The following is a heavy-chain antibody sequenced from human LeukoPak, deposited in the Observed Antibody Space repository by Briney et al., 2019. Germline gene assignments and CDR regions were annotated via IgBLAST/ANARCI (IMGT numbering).Heavy chain of an antibody. V-gene: IGHV4-39*01. CDR2: IYYSGST. D-gene: IGHD4-17*01. CDR1: GGSISSSSYY. Sequence: PSETLSLTCTVSGGSISSSSYYWGWIRQPPGKGLEWIGSIYYSGSTYYNPSLKSRVTISVDTSKNQFSLKLSSVTAADTAVHYCARLDGDYTGFNWYFDLWGRGTLVTVSS. CDR3: ARLDGDYTGFNWYFDL. J-gene: IGHJ2*01.